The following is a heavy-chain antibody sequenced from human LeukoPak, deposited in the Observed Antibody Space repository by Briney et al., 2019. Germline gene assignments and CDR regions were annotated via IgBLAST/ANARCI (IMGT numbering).Heavy chain of an antibody. J-gene: IGHJ4*02. CDR3: AKDYEYNSNTWYFH. CDR1: GFTFNKFA. V-gene: IGHV3-23*01. Sequence: PGGSLRLSCAASGFTFNKFAMSWVRQAPGKGLEWVSGIIENGGETYYADSVRGRFTISGDNSKNTLYLQMNSLRAEDTAVYYCAKDYEYNSNTWYFHWGRGTLVSVSS. CDR2: IIENGGET. D-gene: IGHD6-13*01.